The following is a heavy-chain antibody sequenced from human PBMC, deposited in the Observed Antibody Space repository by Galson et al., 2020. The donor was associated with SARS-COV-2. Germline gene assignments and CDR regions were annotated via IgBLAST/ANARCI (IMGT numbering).Heavy chain of an antibody. Sequence: GESLKISCEASGFTFRTYAMSWVRQAPGKGLEWVSAISPSGGFTPYADSVKGRFTISRDNSRDTLYLQMNGLRAEDTALYYCAREGSSQELYQFDLWGKGTLVTVSS. CDR3: AREGSSQELYQFDL. V-gene: IGHV3-23*01. CDR2: ISPSGGFT. CDR1: GFTFRTYA. J-gene: IGHJ5*02. D-gene: IGHD6-13*01.